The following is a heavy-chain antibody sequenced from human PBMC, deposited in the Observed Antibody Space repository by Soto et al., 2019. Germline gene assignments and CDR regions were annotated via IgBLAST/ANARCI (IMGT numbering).Heavy chain of an antibody. CDR2: IVWNSVNI. Sequence: EVQLVESGGGLVQPGRSLRLSCTASGFSFDEHAMHWVRQSPGKGLEWVAGIVWNSVNIAYADSVKGRVTISRDNAKNSLYLQINSLRVEDTALYFWAKGSGVSLPYCLDSWGPGILVTVSS. CDR3: AKGSGVSLPYCLDS. J-gene: IGHJ4*02. V-gene: IGHV3-9*01. CDR1: GFSFDEHA. D-gene: IGHD3-3*01.